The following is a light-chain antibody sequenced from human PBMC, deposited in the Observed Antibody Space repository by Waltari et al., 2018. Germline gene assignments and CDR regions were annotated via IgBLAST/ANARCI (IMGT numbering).Light chain of an antibody. V-gene: IGLV1-40*01. CDR1: TSNIGAGHD. CDR2: GNN. Sequence: QSVLTQPPSVSGTPWQRVTISCSGSTSNIGAGHDVHWYQHLPGTAPKLLIYGNNNRPSGVPDRCSGSKSGTSASLAITGLQADDEADYFCQSFDNMLSGGVVFGGGTKLAVL. J-gene: IGLJ2*01. CDR3: QSFDNMLSGGVV.